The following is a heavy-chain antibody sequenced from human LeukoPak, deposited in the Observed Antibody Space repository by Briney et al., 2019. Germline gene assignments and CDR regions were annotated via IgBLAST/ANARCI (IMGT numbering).Heavy chain of an antibody. V-gene: IGHV3-23*01. D-gene: IGHD6-13*01. Sequence: TGGSLRLSCAASGFTFSSYAMSWVRQARGKGLEWVSAISGSGGSTYYADSVKGRFTISRDNSKNTLYLQMNSLRAEDTAVYYCAKDRGYPGIAAATIFDYWGQGTLVTVSS. J-gene: IGHJ4*02. CDR2: ISGSGGST. CDR3: AKDRGYPGIAAATIFDY. CDR1: GFTFSSYA.